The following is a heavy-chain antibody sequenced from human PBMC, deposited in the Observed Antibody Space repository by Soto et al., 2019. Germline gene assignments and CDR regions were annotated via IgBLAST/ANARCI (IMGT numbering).Heavy chain of an antibody. D-gene: IGHD1-1*01. CDR1: GGSISSFY. Sequence: SETLSLTCTVSGGSISSFYWSWIRQPPGKGLEWIGDIYYSGSTNYNPSLKSRVTISVDTSKNQFSLKLSSVTAADTAVYYCARATTGTTGSAYPWGQGTLVTVSS. V-gene: IGHV4-59*12. J-gene: IGHJ5*02. CDR2: IYYSGST. CDR3: ARATTGTTGSAYP.